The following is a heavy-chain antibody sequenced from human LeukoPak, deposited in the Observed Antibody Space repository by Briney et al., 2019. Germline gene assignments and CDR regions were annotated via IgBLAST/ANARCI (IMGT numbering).Heavy chain of an antibody. CDR1: GFTVSDNY. J-gene: IGHJ4*02. D-gene: IGHD3-22*01. V-gene: IGHV3-53*01. CDR3: AKGRYYYDSSGYNFDY. Sequence: GGSLRLSCVGSGFTVSDNYMNWVRQTPGKGLEWVSVIYTTEQTYYADSVKGRFTISRDNSKNTLYLQMNSLRAEDTAVYYCAKGRYYYDSSGYNFDYWGQGTLVTVSS. CDR2: IYTTEQT.